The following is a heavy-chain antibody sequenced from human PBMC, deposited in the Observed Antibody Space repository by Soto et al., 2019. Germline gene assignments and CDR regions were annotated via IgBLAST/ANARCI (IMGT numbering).Heavy chain of an antibody. Sequence: WETLSLTCTVSGGSISSYYWSWIRQPPGEGLEWIGYIYYRGSTNYSPSLKSRVTISVDTSKNQFSLKLSSVTAADTAVYYCARESYASFAYWGQGTLVTVSS. D-gene: IGHD4-17*01. CDR1: GGSISSYY. CDR3: ARESYASFAY. V-gene: IGHV4-59*01. J-gene: IGHJ4*02. CDR2: IYYRGST.